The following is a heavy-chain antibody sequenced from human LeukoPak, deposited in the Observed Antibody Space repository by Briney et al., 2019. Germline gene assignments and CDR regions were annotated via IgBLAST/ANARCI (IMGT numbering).Heavy chain of an antibody. J-gene: IGHJ3*02. CDR3: ARVRPCYYDSSGYFSPCAFDI. CDR2: INHSGST. Sequence: SETLSLTCAVYGGSFSGYYWSWIRQPPGKGLEWIGEINHSGSTNYNPSLKSRVTISVDTSKNQFSLKLSSVTAADTAVYYCARVRPCYYDSSGYFSPCAFDIWGQGTMVTVSS. D-gene: IGHD3-22*01. CDR1: GGSFSGYY. V-gene: IGHV4-34*01.